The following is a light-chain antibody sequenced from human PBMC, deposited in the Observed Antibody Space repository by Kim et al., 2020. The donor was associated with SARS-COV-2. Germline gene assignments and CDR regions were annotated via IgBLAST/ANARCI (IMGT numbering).Light chain of an antibody. V-gene: IGLV2-14*03. CDR1: SSDVGGYNY. J-gene: IGLJ1*01. CDR3: SSYTSSSTPYV. Sequence: QSITVSCTGTSSDVGGYNYVSWYQQHPGKAPKLMIYDVSNRPSGVSNRFSGSKSGNTASLTISGLQAEDEADYYCSSYTSSSTPYVFGTGTKVTVL. CDR2: DVS.